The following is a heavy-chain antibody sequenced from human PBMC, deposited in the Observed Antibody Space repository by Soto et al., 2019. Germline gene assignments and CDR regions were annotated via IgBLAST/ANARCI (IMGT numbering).Heavy chain of an antibody. D-gene: IGHD4-17*01. CDR2: VYYTGTT. CDR3: ARDTVLTGMFDL. Sequence: KTSETLSLTCTVSGGSIGSYHWSWVRQPPGEGLEWIASVYYTGTTNYNPSLGSRVTISIDAPENQISLKLTSVTAADTAFYYCARDTVLTGMFDLWGQGTLVTVSS. CDR1: GGSIGSYH. J-gene: IGHJ5*02. V-gene: IGHV4-59*01.